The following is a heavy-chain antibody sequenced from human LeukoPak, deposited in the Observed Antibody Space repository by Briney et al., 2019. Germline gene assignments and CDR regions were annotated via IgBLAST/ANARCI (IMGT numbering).Heavy chain of an antibody. J-gene: IGHJ4*02. V-gene: IGHV3-48*04. CDR2: ISSSSSTI. D-gene: IGHD1-26*01. CDR3: ARGVGATIGYYFDY. CDR1: GFTFSSYS. Sequence: GGSLRLSCAASGFTFSSYSMNWVRQAPGKGLEWVSSISSSSSTIYYADSVKGRFTISRDNAKNSLYLQMNSLRAEDTAVYYCARGVGATIGYYFDYWGQGTLVTVSS.